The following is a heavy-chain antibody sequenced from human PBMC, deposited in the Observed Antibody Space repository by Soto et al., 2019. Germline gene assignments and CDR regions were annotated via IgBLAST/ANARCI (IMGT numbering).Heavy chain of an antibody. CDR2: IYVTGAV. D-gene: IGHD2-21*01. Sequence: TPSRTCRDSGSAVNRGNYYWSWIRQVPGKGLEWIGHIYVTGAVDYNPSLRDRITISQDTSERQFSLNLRLVTAADTAVYYCARLRIATNNYKWFDPWGQGTLVKVSA. CDR3: ARLRIATNNYKWFDP. V-gene: IGHV4-31*03. CDR1: GSAVNRGNYY. J-gene: IGHJ5*02.